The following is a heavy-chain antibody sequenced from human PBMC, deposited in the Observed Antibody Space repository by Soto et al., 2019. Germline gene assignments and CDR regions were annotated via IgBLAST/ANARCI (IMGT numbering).Heavy chain of an antibody. CDR2: IYYSGST. J-gene: IGHJ3*02. V-gene: IGHV4-59*01. Sequence: SETLSLTCTVSGGSISSYYWSWIRQPPGKGLEWIGYIYYSGSTNYNPSLKSRVTISVDTSKNQFSLKLSSVTAADTAVYYCARVTSGTWCAFDIWGQGTMVTVSS. CDR3: ARVTSGTWCAFDI. CDR1: GGSISSYY. D-gene: IGHD3-10*01.